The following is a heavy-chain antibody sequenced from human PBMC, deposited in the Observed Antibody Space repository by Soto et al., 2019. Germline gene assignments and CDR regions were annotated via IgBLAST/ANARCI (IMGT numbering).Heavy chain of an antibody. CDR3: ARDLSITIFGVVIKNYYYYYGMDV. J-gene: IGHJ6*02. D-gene: IGHD3-3*01. V-gene: IGHV1-46*01. CDR1: GYTFTSYY. Sequence: ASVKVSCKASGYTFTSYYMHWVRQAPGQGLEWMGIINPSGGSTSYAQKFQGRVTMARDTSTSTVYMELSSLRSEDTAVYYCARDLSITIFGVVIKNYYYYYGMDVWGQGTTVTVSS. CDR2: INPSGGST.